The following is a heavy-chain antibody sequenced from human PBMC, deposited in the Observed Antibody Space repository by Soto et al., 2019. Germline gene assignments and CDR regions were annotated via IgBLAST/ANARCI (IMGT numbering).Heavy chain of an antibody. D-gene: IGHD1-7*01. V-gene: IGHV3-48*01. CDR1: GFTFSSYS. Sequence: GGSLRLSCAASGFTFSSYSMNWVRQAPGKGLEWVSYISSSSSTIYYADSVKGRFTISRDNAKNSLYLQMNSLRAEDTAVYYCAKGNSWPPALVLDIWAKGQGSPSPQ. J-gene: IGHJ3*02. CDR2: ISSSSSTI. CDR3: AKGNSWPPALVLDI.